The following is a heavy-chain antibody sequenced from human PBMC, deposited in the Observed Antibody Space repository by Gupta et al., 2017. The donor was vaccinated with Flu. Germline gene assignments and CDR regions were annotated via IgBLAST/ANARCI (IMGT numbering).Heavy chain of an antibody. V-gene: IGHV3-48*03. CDR1: RVDFRGYE. J-gene: IGHJ4*02. Sequence: GQLVESGGGFVQPGGPRRLRRPAPRVDFRGYEFSWVRLAPGKGLEWIAFINQNGVTYYTEFMKGRVSISRDNAKKLVYLQVSSLRVDDMALYYCARGHWDSWGQGTLVTVSS. CDR3: ARGHWDS. CDR2: INQNGVT.